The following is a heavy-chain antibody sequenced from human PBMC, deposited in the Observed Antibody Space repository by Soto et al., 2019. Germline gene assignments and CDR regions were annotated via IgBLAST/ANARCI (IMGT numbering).Heavy chain of an antibody. V-gene: IGHV3-23*04. J-gene: IGHJ4*02. CDR2: ISGSGGST. Sequence: VQLVESGGGVVQPGRSLRLSCAASGFTFSSYAMSWVRQAPGKGLEWVSAISGSGGSTYYADSMKGRFTISRDNSKNTLYLQMNSLRAEDTAVYYCAKDSYSYGSRGLFDYWGQGTLVTVSS. D-gene: IGHD5-18*01. CDR1: GFTFSSYA. CDR3: AKDSYSYGSRGLFDY.